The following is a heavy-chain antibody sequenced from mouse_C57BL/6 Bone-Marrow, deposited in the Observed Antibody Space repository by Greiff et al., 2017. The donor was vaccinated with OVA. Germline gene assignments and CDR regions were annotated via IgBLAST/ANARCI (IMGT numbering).Heavy chain of an antibody. D-gene: IGHD2-1*01. CDR1: GFSINSDCY. Sequence: EVKLEESGPSLVRPSQTLSLTCTVTGFSINSDCYWIWIRQFPGNKLEYIGYTFYSGITYYNPSLESRTYITRDTSKNQFSLKLSSVTTEDTATYYCARMGDYGNYDYYAMDYWGQGTSVTVSS. J-gene: IGHJ4*01. V-gene: IGHV3-3*01. CDR3: ARMGDYGNYDYYAMDY. CDR2: TFYSGIT.